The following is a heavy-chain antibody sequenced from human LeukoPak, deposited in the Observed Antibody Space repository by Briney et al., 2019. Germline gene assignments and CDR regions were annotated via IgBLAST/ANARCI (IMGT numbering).Heavy chain of an antibody. Sequence: ASVKVSCKASGYTFTSYGISWVRQAPGQGLEWMGWISAYNGNTNYAQKLQGRVTMTTDTSTSTAYMELRSLISDDTVVYYCARFRGPIDAFDIWGQGTMVTVSS. J-gene: IGHJ3*02. CDR2: ISAYNGNT. V-gene: IGHV1-18*01. D-gene: IGHD3-10*01. CDR3: ARFRGPIDAFDI. CDR1: GYTFTSYG.